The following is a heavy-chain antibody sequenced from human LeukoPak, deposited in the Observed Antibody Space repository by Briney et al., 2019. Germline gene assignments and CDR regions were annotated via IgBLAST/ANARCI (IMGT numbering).Heavy chain of an antibody. Sequence: LTGGSLRLSGAASGFTFSSYAMHWVRQAPGKVLGYVSAIRSNGGSTNYANSVKGRFTISRDNSKHTLYLQMGSLIAEDLAVYYCPRAPITSYSSSWYYFDYWGQGTLVTVSS. CDR3: PRAPITSYSSSWYYFDY. CDR2: IRSNGGST. V-gene: IGHV3-64*01. D-gene: IGHD6-13*01. J-gene: IGHJ4*02. CDR1: GFTFSSYA.